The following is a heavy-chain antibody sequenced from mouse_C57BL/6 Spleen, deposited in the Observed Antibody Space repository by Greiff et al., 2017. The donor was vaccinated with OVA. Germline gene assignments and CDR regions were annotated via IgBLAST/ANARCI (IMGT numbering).Heavy chain of an antibody. CDR1: GYTFTSYW. V-gene: IGHV1-69*01. Sequence: QVQLQQPGAELVMPGASVKLSCKASGYTFTSYWMHWVKQRPGQGLEWIGEIDPSDSYTNYNQKFKGKSTLTVDKSSSTAYMQLSSLTSEDSAVYYCARYLSITTVVVDDYWGQGTTLTVSS. D-gene: IGHD1-1*01. CDR2: IDPSDSYT. J-gene: IGHJ2*01. CDR3: ARYLSITTVVVDDY.